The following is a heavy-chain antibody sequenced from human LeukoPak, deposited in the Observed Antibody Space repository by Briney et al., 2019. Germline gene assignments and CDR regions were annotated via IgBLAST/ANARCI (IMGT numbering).Heavy chain of an antibody. D-gene: IGHD6-19*01. V-gene: IGHV3-30-3*01. CDR3: AREIIAVAESGA. Sequence: PGGSMRLSCAASGFTFSSYAMHWVRQAPGKGLEWVAIISYDGSNKYYADSVKGRVTISRDNSKNTLYLQMNSPRAEDTAVYYCAREIIAVAESGAWGQGTLVTVSS. CDR1: GFTFSSYA. CDR2: ISYDGSNK. J-gene: IGHJ5*02.